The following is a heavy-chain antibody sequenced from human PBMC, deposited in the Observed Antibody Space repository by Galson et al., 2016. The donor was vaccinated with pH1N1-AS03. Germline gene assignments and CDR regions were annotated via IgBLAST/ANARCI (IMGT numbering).Heavy chain of an antibody. CDR2: IYPSDSDT. D-gene: IGHD2-2*01. CDR1: GYSFTGYW. CDR3: ARHREYQVLSSTMDV. V-gene: IGHV5-51*01. Sequence: QSGAEVKKTGESLKISCKGSGYSFTGYWIGWVRQKPGKGLEWMGIIYPSDSDTRYNPSFQGQVTISVDESIDTAYLQWSSLKASDTAIYYCARHREYQVLSSTMDVWGQGTTVTVSS. J-gene: IGHJ6*02.